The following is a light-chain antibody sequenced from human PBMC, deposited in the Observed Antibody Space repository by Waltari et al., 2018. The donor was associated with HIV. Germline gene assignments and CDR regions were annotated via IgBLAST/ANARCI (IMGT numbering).Light chain of an antibody. Sequence: SYELTQPPSVSVSPGQTARINCSGDVLPKQYAYWYQQKPGQAPAVGIYKDSERPSGVPERLSGSSSGTTVTLTISGVQTEDEADYYCQSVDRSRVVFGGGTKLTVL. V-gene: IGLV3-25*03. CDR3: QSVDRSRVV. CDR1: VLPKQY. CDR2: KDS. J-gene: IGLJ2*01.